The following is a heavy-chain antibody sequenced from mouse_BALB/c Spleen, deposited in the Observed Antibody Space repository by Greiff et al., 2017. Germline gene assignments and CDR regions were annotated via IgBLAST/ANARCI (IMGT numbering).Heavy chain of an antibody. D-gene: IGHD1-1*01. J-gene: IGHJ2*01. CDR1: GFTFSDYY. V-gene: IGHV5-4*02. CDR3: ARDSYYGSSRYYFDY. CDR2: ISDGGSYT. Sequence: EVKVVESGGGLVKPGGSLKLSCAASGFTFSDYYLYWVRQTPEKRLEWVATISDGGSYTYYPDSVKGRFTISRDNAKNNLYLQMSSLKSEDTAMYYCARDSYYGSSRYYFDYWGQGTTLTVSS.